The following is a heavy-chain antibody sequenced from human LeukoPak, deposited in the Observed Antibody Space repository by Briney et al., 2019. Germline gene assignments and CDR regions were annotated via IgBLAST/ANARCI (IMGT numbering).Heavy chain of an antibody. CDR2: IIPILGIA. CDR3: ASSSLGYCSGGSCYRKYYFDY. Sequence: SVKVSCKASGYTFTSYDINWVRQATGQGLEWMGRIIPILGIANYAQKFQGRVTITADKSTSTAYMELSSLRSEDTAVYYCASSSLGYCSGGSCYRKYYFDYWGQGTLVTVSS. J-gene: IGHJ4*02. V-gene: IGHV1-69*04. D-gene: IGHD2-15*01. CDR1: GYTFTSYD.